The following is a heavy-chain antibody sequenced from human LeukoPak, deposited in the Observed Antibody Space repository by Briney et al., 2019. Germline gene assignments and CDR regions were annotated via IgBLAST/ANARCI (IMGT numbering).Heavy chain of an antibody. J-gene: IGHJ6*03. CDR1: GYNFARYG. V-gene: IGHV1-18*01. D-gene: IGHD1-7*01. CDR2: ISADNGNT. Sequence: GASVKVSCKASGYNFARYGMTWVRQAPGQGLEWMGWISADNGNTNYAQKFQGRVTMTTDTSTSTAYMELSSLRSEDTAVYYCARCVRTSLHYYYYMDVWGKGTTVTVSS. CDR3: ARCVRTSLHYYYYMDV.